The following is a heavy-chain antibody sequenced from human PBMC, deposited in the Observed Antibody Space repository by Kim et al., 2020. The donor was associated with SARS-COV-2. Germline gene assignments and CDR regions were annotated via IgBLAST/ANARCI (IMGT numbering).Heavy chain of an antibody. J-gene: IGHJ4*02. CDR1: GFTFSSYA. CDR2: ISYDGSNK. CDR3: ARDRALRD. Sequence: GGSLRLSCAASGFTFSSYAMHWVRQAPGKGLEWVAVISYDGSNKYYADSVKGRFTISRDNSKNTLYLQMNSLRAEDTAVYYCARDRALRDWGQGTLASGS. V-gene: IGHV3-30*04.